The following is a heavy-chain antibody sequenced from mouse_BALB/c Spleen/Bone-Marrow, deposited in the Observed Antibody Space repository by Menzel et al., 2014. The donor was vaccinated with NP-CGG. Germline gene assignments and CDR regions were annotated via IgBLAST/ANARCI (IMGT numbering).Heavy chain of an antibody. D-gene: IGHD2-1*01. CDR1: GYTFTSYW. V-gene: IGHV1-7*01. J-gene: IGHJ2*01. Sequence: VQLQQSGAELAKPGAPVKMSCKASGYTFTSYWMHWVKQRPGQGLEWIGNINPSTGYTEYNQKFKDKATLTADKSSSTAYMQLNSLTSVGSAVYYCARSYGKNVDYWGQGTTLTVSS. CDR3: ARSYGKNVDY. CDR2: INPSTGYT.